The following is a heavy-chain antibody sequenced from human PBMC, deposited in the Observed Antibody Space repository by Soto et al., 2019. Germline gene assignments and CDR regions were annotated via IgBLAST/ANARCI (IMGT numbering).Heavy chain of an antibody. Sequence: QVQLLESGGGVVQPGRSLRLSCAASGFTFSSHGMHWVRQAPGKGLEWVAAIWYDGSKKYYADSVKGRFTISRDNSRNTLFLQINSLRAEDTALYYWARDASVYVAPYFSTPAPIRLYAIDVWGQGTMVTVSS. CDR3: ARDASVYVAPYFSTPAPIRLYAIDV. CDR1: GFTFSSHG. V-gene: IGHV3-33*01. J-gene: IGHJ6*02. D-gene: IGHD3-16*01. CDR2: IWYDGSKK.